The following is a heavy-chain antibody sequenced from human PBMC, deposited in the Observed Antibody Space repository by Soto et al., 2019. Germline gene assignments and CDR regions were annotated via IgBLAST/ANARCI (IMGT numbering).Heavy chain of an antibody. J-gene: IGHJ6*02. CDR3: AKPIYDDAVVTYGMEV. Sequence: QPGGSLRLSCAASGFTFSIYAISWVRQAPGKGLEWLSAISTSGDKTYYADSVEGRFTISRDNSKNTLYLQMNSLRVDDTAVYYCAKPIYDDAVVTYGMEVWGQGTTVTVSS. CDR1: GFTFSIYA. V-gene: IGHV3-23*01. CDR2: ISTSGDKT. D-gene: IGHD3-22*01.